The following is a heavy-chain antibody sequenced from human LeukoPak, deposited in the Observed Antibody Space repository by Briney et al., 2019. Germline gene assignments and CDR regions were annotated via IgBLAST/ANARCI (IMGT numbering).Heavy chain of an antibody. J-gene: IGHJ4*02. Sequence: PSETLSLTCTVSGASIGSYYWSWIRQPPGKGLECIGYICNSGSTNYNPSLKSRVTISVDTSKNQFSLRLTSVTAADTAVYYCAGAPNQHYFDYWGQGTLVTVSS. D-gene: IGHD2-2*01. CDR1: GASIGSYY. V-gene: IGHV4-59*01. CDR2: ICNSGST. CDR3: AGAPNQHYFDY.